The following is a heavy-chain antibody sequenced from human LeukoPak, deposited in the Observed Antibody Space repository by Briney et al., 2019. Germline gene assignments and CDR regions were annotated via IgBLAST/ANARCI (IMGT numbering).Heavy chain of an antibody. V-gene: IGHV4-59*13. Sequence: SETLSLTCTVSGGSISSYYWSWIRQPPGKGLEWIGYIYYSGSTNYNPSLKSRVTISVDTSENQFSLKLSSVTAADTAVYYCARSFDIVATILPDWFDPWGQGTLVTVSS. CDR1: GGSISSYY. CDR3: ARSFDIVATILPDWFDP. D-gene: IGHD5-12*01. J-gene: IGHJ5*02. CDR2: IYYSGST.